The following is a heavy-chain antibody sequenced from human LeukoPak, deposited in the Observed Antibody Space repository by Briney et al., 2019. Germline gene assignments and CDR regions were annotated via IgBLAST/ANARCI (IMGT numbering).Heavy chain of an antibody. D-gene: IGHD4-11*01. V-gene: IGHV3-30-3*01. J-gene: IGHJ6*02. CDR2: ISYDGSNK. CDR1: GFTFSSYA. Sequence: GRSLRLSCAASGFTFSSYAMHWVRQAPGKGLEWVAVISYDGSNKYYADSVKGRFTISRDNSKNTLYLQMNSLRAEDTAVYYCARPLQGYYYYGMDVWGQGTTVTVSS. CDR3: ARPLQGYYYYGMDV.